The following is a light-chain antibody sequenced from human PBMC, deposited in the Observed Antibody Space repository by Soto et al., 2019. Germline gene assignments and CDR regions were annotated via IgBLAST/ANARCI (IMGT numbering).Light chain of an antibody. CDR1: QSIDRW. V-gene: IGKV1-5*01. Sequence: DIQLTQSPSTLSASVGDRVTITCRASQSIDRWLAWYQQKLGKAPELLIHDASSLESGVPSRFSGSGSGTKFTLTINSLQLDDFATYYCQQYNHYYSFGQGTKVDIK. CDR3: QQYNHYYS. CDR2: DAS. J-gene: IGKJ2*03.